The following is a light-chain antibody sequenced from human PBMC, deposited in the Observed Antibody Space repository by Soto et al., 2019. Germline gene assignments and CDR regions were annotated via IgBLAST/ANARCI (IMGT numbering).Light chain of an antibody. CDR2: AAS. CDR3: QQSYSTPIT. Sequence: DIQMTHSPCARSAPVVGGGTSTCRASQSISSYLNWYQQKPGKAPKLLIYAASSLQSGVPSRFSGSGSGTDFTLTISSLQPEDFATYYCQQSYSTPITFGQGTRLEIK. CDR1: QSISSY. J-gene: IGKJ5*01. V-gene: IGKV1-39*01.